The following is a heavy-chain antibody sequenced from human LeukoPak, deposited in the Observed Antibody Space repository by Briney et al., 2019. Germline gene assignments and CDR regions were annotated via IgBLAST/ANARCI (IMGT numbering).Heavy chain of an antibody. D-gene: IGHD3-3*01. CDR3: ARGFPITIFGVVTRTRHYFDY. Sequence: GASVKVSCKASGYTFTGYYMHWVRQAPGQGVELLGWIITNSGGTNYAQKFQGRVTMTRDTSISTAYMELSSLRSEDTAVYYCARGFPITIFGVVTRTRHYFDYWGQGTLVTVSS. V-gene: IGHV1-2*02. J-gene: IGHJ4*02. CDR2: IITNSGGT. CDR1: GYTFTGYY.